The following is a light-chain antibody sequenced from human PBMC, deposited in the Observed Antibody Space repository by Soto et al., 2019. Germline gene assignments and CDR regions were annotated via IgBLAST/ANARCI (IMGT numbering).Light chain of an antibody. J-gene: IGLJ1*01. V-gene: IGLV2-23*02. CDR3: CSYAGSSSAYV. Sequence: QSVLPQPASAPGAPRQSISISCTGKSIDIGSYNVVSWYQQHPGKAPKLLIDEVSKRPSGVSDRFSGSKSGNTASLTISGLQAEDEADYHCCSYAGSSSAYVFGTGTKVTVL. CDR1: SIDIGSYNV. CDR2: EVS.